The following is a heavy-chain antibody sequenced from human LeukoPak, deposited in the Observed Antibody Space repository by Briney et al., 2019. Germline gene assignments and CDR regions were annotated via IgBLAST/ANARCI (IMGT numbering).Heavy chain of an antibody. CDR3: ARQKVYGGATRINWFNP. V-gene: IGHV4-39*01. Sequence: SETLSLTCTVSGGSISSSSYYWGWIRQPPGKGLEWIGSIYYSGSTYYNPSLKSRVTISVDTSKNQFSLKLGSVTAADTAVYYCARQKVYGGATRINWFNPWGQGTLVTVSS. CDR1: GGSISSSSYY. D-gene: IGHD1-26*01. CDR2: IYYSGST. J-gene: IGHJ5*02.